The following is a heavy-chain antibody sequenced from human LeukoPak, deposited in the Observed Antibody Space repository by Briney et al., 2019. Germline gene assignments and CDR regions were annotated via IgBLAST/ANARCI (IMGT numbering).Heavy chain of an antibody. CDR3: ARVEDRSSWYPPDY. D-gene: IGHD6-13*01. V-gene: IGHV1-18*01. CDR1: GYTFTIYG. J-gene: IGHJ4*02. Sequence: AASVTVSFTASGYTFTIYGISWVGQAQGQGGEGVGWISAYKGNTNYAQKLQGRVTMTTDTSTSTAYMELRSLRSDDTAVYYCARVEDRSSWYPPDYWGQGTLVTVSS. CDR2: ISAYKGNT.